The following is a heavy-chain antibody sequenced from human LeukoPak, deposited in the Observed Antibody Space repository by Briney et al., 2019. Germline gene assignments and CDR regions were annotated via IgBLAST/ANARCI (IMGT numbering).Heavy chain of an antibody. CDR2: ISWDGGST. CDR1: GSTFDDYT. D-gene: IGHD3-10*01. V-gene: IGHV3-43*01. J-gene: IGHJ4*02. Sequence: PGGSLRLSCAASGSTFDDYTMHWVRQAPGKGLEWVSLISWDGGSTYYADSVKGRFTISRDNSKNSLYLQMNSLRTEDTALYYCAKDRLGAGGFGDLIDYWGQGTLVTVSS. CDR3: AKDRLGAGGFGDLIDY.